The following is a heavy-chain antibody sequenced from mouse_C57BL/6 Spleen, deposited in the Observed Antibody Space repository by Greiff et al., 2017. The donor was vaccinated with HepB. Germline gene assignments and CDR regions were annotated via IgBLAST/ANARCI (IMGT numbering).Heavy chain of an antibody. D-gene: IGHD2-12*01. CDR3: ARRSYDGFAY. CDR1: GYTFTSYW. CDR2: IDPSDSYT. Sequence: QVQLQQSGAELVKPGASVKLSCKASGYTFTSYWMQWVKQRPGQGLEWIGEIDPSDSYTNYNQKFKGKATLTVDTSSSTAYMQLSSLTSEDSAVYYCARRSYDGFAYWGQGTLVTVSA. J-gene: IGHJ3*01. V-gene: IGHV1-50*01.